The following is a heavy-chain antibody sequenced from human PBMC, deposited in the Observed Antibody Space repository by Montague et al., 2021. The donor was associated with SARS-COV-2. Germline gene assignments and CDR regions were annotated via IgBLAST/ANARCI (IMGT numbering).Heavy chain of an antibody. CDR3: ARYGSYFEH. CDR1: GGSIRSYY. Sequence: SETLSITCTVSGGSIRSYYWSWIRQTPGKGLEWIGYTYYDGSTNYNPSLKSRVTMSVDSSKNQFSLRLSSVTAADTAVYYCARYGSYFEHWGQGTLVTVSS. CDR2: TYYDGST. D-gene: IGHD1-26*01. J-gene: IGHJ4*02. V-gene: IGHV4-59*03.